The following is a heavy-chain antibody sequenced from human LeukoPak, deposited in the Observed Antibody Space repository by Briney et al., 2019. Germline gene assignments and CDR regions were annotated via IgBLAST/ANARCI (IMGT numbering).Heavy chain of an antibody. CDR1: GFTFDDYA. V-gene: IGHV3-9*01. Sequence: GGSLRLSCAASGFTFDDYAMHWVRQAPGKVLEWVSGISWNSDSIGYVDSVKGRFTISRDNAKNSLYLQMNSLRAEDTALYYCAKGKWYSGTYHFDYWGQGTLVTVSS. CDR2: ISWNSDSI. CDR3: AKGKWYSGTYHFDY. J-gene: IGHJ4*02. D-gene: IGHD1-26*01.